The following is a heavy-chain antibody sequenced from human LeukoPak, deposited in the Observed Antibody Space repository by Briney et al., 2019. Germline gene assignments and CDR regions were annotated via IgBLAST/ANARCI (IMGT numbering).Heavy chain of an antibody. D-gene: IGHD3-10*01. V-gene: IGHV1-18*01. CDR2: ISAYNGNT. Sequence: ASVRVSCKASGYTFTIYGISWGRQAPGQGLEWMGWISAYNGNTNYAQKLQGRVTITADESTSTAYMELSSLRSEDTAVYYCARGACGSGSSYYFDYWGQGTLVTVSS. J-gene: IGHJ4*02. CDR1: GYTFTIYG. CDR3: ARGACGSGSSYYFDY.